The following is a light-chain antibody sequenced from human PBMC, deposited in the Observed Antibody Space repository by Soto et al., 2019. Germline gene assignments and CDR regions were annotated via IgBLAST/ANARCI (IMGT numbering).Light chain of an antibody. Sequence: QSVLTQPPSVSAAPGQKVTISCSGSSSNIGNNSVSWYQQLPGTAPKLLIYDDTKRPSGIPDRFSGSKSGTSATLGIAGFQTGDEADYYCGSWDSSLSAYVFGTGTKVTVL. CDR2: DDT. J-gene: IGLJ1*01. V-gene: IGLV1-51*01. CDR3: GSWDSSLSAYV. CDR1: SSNIGNNS.